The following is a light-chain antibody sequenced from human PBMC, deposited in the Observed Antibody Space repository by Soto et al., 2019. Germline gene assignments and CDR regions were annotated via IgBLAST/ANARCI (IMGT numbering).Light chain of an antibody. CDR2: AAS. Sequence: DIQRTQPPSSLSASVGDRVTITCRASQSISSYFIWDQQKAGKAPTLLIYAASSLQSGVPSRFSGSRSGPDLTLTISSLQPEDFATFCFSQSSSTPYTFGQGTKLEIK. CDR1: QSISSY. J-gene: IGKJ2*01. V-gene: IGKV1-39*01. CDR3: SQSSSTPYT.